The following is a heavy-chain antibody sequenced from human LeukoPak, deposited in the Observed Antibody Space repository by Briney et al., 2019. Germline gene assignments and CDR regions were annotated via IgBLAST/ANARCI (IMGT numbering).Heavy chain of an antibody. D-gene: IGHD3-10*01. CDR3: ARQTRDGSGSRGYSFDF. CDR1: GYIFTSNW. V-gene: IGHV5-51*01. Sequence: GESLKISCKGSGYIFTSNWIGWVRQMPGKGLEWMGIIYLGDSDTRYSPSFEGQVTISVDKSISTAYLQWSSLKASDTAMYYCARQTRDGSGSRGYSFDFWGQGTLVAVST. J-gene: IGHJ4*02. CDR2: IYLGDSDT.